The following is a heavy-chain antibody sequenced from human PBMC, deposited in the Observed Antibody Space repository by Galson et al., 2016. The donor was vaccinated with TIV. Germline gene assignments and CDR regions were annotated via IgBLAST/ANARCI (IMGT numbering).Heavy chain of an antibody. Sequence: SVKVSCKASGYTFGNYGISWMRQAPGQGLEWVGWISASNGDTNYARKFQGRITMTKDTFMSTVFMELRSLRSEDTAVFYCARESDCSSGTCYSRAFDDWGQGTPVTVSS. CDR3: ARESDCSSGTCYSRAFDD. J-gene: IGHJ4*02. D-gene: IGHD2-2*02. CDR1: GYTFGNYG. CDR2: ISASNGDT. V-gene: IGHV1-18*04.